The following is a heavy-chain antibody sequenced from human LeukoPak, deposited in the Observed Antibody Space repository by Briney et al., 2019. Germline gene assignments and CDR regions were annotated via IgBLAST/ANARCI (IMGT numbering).Heavy chain of an antibody. CDR2: IIPIFGTA. D-gene: IGHD2-15*01. CDR3: ARDRRGYCSGGSCYAN. CDR1: GGTFSSYA. J-gene: IGHJ4*02. Sequence: GASVKVSCKASGGTFSSYAISWVRQAPGQGLEWMGGIIPIFGTANYAQKFQGRVTMTRDTSTSTVYMELSSLRSEDTAVYYCARDRRGYCSGGSCYANWGQGTLVTVSS. V-gene: IGHV1-69*05.